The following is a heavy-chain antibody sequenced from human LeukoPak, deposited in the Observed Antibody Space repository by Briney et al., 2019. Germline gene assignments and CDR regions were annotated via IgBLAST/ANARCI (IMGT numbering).Heavy chain of an antibody. D-gene: IGHD3-9*01. V-gene: IGHV4-30-4*08. CDR1: GGSISSGDYY. CDR2: IYYSGST. CDR3: ASINYDILTGYQTGNFDY. Sequence: PSQTLSLTCTVSGGSISSGDYYWRWIRQPPGKGLEWTGYIYYSGSTYYNPSLKSRVTISVDTSKNQFSLKLSSVTAADTAVYYCASINYDILTGYQTGNFDYWGQGTLVTVSS. J-gene: IGHJ4*02.